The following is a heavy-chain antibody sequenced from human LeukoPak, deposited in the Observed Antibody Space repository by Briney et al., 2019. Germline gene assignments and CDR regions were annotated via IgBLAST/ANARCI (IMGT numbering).Heavy chain of an antibody. D-gene: IGHD3-16*02. CDR2: INHSGST. V-gene: IGHV4-34*01. J-gene: IGHJ4*02. Sequence: SETLSLTCAVYGGSFSGYYWSWIRQPPGKGLEWIGEINHSGSTNYNPSLKSRVTISVNTSKNQFSLKLSSVTAADTAVYYCARDRIMITFGGVIVPREVDYWGQGTLVTVSS. CDR3: ARDRIMITFGGVIVPREVDY. CDR1: GGSFSGYY.